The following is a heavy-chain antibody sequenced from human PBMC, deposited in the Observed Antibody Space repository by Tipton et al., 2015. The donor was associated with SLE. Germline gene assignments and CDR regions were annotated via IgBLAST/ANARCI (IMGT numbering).Heavy chain of an antibody. Sequence: QSGAEVKKPGSSVKVSCKASGDTFSDYAFSWVRQAPGQGLEWMGGTVPTFATANYAQNFQGRITITTDESTSTVYMEMSSLRSDDTAVYYCARDRHSSGGLYFYYYYGMDVWGQGTTVTVFS. CDR2: TVPTFATA. J-gene: IGHJ6*02. CDR1: GDTFSDYA. CDR3: ARDRHSSGGLYFYYYYGMDV. V-gene: IGHV1-69*05. D-gene: IGHD6-25*01.